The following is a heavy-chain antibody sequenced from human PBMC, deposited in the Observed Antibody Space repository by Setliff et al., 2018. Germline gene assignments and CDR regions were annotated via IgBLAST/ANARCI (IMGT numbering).Heavy chain of an antibody. Sequence: GGSLRLSCAASGFTFGDFAMTWVRQAPGKGLEWVSGIGGRGISTYYADSVKGRFIISRANSENTLYLQMNSLRAEDTAVYYCARHLEVPPAGWFDPWGQGTLVTVSS. CDR1: GFTFGDFA. D-gene: IGHD2-2*01. J-gene: IGHJ5*02. CDR2: IGGRGIST. CDR3: ARHLEVPPAGWFDP. V-gene: IGHV3-23*01.